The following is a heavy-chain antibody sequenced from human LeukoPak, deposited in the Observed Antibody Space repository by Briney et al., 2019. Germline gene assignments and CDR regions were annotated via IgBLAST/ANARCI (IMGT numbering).Heavy chain of an antibody. CDR1: GDSISSTSYF. V-gene: IGHV4-39*01. CDR3: ARHKCSGIYCPFDY. D-gene: IGHD2-15*01. CDR2: TYYSGTT. J-gene: IGHJ4*02. Sequence: PSETLSLTCTVSGDSISSTSYFWGWIRQPPGEGLEWIGTTYYSGTTYYNPSLKSRVTISVDTSKNQFSLKLSSVSASDTAVYYCARHKCSGIYCPFDYWGQGTLVTVSS.